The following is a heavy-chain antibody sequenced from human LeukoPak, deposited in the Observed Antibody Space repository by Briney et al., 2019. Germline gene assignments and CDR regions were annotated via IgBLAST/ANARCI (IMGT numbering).Heavy chain of an antibody. CDR2: IKHDGSEK. D-gene: IGHD3-3*01. CDR1: GFTFSTSW. V-gene: IGHV3-7*01. Sequence: PGESLRLSCAASGFTFSTSWMSWVRQAPGKGLEWVANIKHDGSEKNFVDSVKGRFTISRDNANNSLFLQINNARDEDTATYYCAREGQYDFWSGLKWFDPWGQGTLVIVSS. CDR3: AREGQYDFWSGLKWFDP. J-gene: IGHJ5*02.